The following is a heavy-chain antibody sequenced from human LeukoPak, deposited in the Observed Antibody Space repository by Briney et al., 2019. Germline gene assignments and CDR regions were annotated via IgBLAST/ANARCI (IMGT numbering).Heavy chain of an antibody. Sequence: SVKVSCKASGGTFSSYAISWVRQAPGQGLQWMGRIIPILGIANYAQKFQGRVTITADKSTSTAYMELSSQRSEDTAVYYCARAQAAMIGDWFDPWGQGTLVTVSS. D-gene: IGHD2-2*01. CDR3: ARAQAAMIGDWFDP. CDR1: GGTFSSYA. J-gene: IGHJ5*02. CDR2: IIPILGIA. V-gene: IGHV1-69*04.